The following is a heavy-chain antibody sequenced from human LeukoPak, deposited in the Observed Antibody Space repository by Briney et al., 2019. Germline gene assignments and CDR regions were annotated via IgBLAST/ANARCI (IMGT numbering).Heavy chain of an antibody. D-gene: IGHD3-10*01. CDR1: GFTFSDYY. Sequence: GSLRLSCATSGFTFSDYYMSWIRLPPGKGLEWIGSIYYSGSTYYNPSLKSRVTISVDTSKNQFSLKLSSVTAADTAVYYCASRARYYGSGHSLDYWGQGTLVTVSS. CDR2: IYYSGST. CDR3: ASRARYYGSGHSLDY. J-gene: IGHJ4*02. V-gene: IGHV4-59*05.